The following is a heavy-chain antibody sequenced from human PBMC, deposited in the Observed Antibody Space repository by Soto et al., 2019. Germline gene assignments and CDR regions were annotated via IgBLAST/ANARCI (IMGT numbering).Heavy chain of an antibody. CDR1: GASLSDNY. J-gene: IGHJ5*02. Sequence: NPSETLSLTCAVYGASLSDNYCNWLRQPPGKGLEWIGEINHSGNTNYNPSLRSRVTISIDTSKNQLSLNLRSVSAADTAVYYCARGRGEFGPWGPGTLVTVSS. D-gene: IGHD2-21*01. CDR2: INHSGNT. CDR3: ARGRGEFGP. V-gene: IGHV4-34*01.